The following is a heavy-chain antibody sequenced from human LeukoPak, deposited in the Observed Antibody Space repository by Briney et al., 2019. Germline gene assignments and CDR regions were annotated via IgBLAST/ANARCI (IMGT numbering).Heavy chain of an antibody. V-gene: IGHV3-13*01. Sequence: GGSLRLSYAASGFTFSSYDMHWVRQATGKGLEWVSAIGTAGDTYYPGSVKGRFTISRENAKNSLYLQMNSLRAEDTAVYYCARRLSYCGGDCQTYGMDVWGQGTTVTVSS. J-gene: IGHJ6*02. CDR2: IGTAGDT. CDR3: ARRLSYCGGDCQTYGMDV. D-gene: IGHD2-21*02. CDR1: GFTFSSYD.